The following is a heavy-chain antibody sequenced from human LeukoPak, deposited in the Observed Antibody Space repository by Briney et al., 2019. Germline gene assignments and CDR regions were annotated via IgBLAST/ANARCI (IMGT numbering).Heavy chain of an antibody. Sequence: GGSLRLSCAATGYSFKDYGMHWVRQPPGKGLEWVSAINWNGGGTDYADSVKGRFTIFGDNAKNSLYLQLSSLRPEDTALYYCAKHLTATNTYIFFGLDVWGQGTSVTVSS. V-gene: IGHV3-9*01. D-gene: IGHD1-26*01. CDR3: AKHLTATNTYIFFGLDV. J-gene: IGHJ6*02. CDR1: GYSFKDYG. CDR2: INWNGGGT.